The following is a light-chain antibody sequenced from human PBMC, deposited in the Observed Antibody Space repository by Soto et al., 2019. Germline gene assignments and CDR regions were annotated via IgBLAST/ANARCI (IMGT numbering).Light chain of an antibody. CDR2: GAS. J-gene: IGKJ5*01. V-gene: IGKV3-20*01. Sequence: EIVLTQSPPILSLSPGERATLSCMSSQSVSSSPLAWYQQKPGQAPRLLISGASSRATGIPDRFTGSGSETSFTLTISRLEPEDFALYYCQHYQSGHPITFGQGTRLEI. CDR3: QHYQSGHPIT. CDR1: QSVSSSP.